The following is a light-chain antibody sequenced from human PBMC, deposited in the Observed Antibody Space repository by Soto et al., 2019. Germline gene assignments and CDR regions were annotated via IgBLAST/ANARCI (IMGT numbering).Light chain of an antibody. Sequence: EIGLTQSPGTLSLSPGERATLSCRASQSVGNNFLGWYQQKPGQAPRLLIYHASNRSTGIPDRFSGTASGTDFTLTISRLEPEDSAVYYCHQYAALPLTFGGGTKVEIK. V-gene: IGKV3-20*01. CDR2: HAS. CDR1: QSVGNNF. CDR3: HQYAALPLT. J-gene: IGKJ4*01.